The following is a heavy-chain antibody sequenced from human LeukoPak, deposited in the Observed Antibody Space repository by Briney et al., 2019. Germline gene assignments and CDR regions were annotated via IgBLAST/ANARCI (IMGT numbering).Heavy chain of an antibody. V-gene: IGHV1-2*02. D-gene: IGHD2-15*01. Sequence: TVKVSCKASGYTFTGYYMHGVRQAPAQGLEWMGWINPNSGGTQYAQKFQGRATMTRDTSISTAYMGLSRLRSDDTAVYYCARDGYCSGGSCLTSPYYYYYMDVWGKGTTVTVSS. J-gene: IGHJ6*03. CDR1: GYTFTGYY. CDR3: ARDGYCSGGSCLTSPYYYYYMDV. CDR2: INPNSGGT.